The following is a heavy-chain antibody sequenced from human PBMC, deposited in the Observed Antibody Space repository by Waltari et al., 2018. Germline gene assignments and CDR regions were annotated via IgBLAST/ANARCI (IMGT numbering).Heavy chain of an antibody. D-gene: IGHD1-26*01. CDR1: GGSISSGRYY. J-gene: IGHJ6*03. CDR2: IYTSGST. V-gene: IGHV4-61*02. CDR3: AGGAYYYYMDV. Sequence: QVQLQESGPGLVKPSQTLSLTCTVSGGSISSGRYYWSWIRQPAGKGLEWIGRIYTSGSTNYNPSLKSRVTISVDTSKNQFSLKLSSVTAADTAVYYCAGGAYYYYMDVWGKGTTVTVSS.